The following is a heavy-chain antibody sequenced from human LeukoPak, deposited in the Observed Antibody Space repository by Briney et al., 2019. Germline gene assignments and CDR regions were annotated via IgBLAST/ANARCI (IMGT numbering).Heavy chain of an antibody. V-gene: IGHV4-39*01. CDR3: ARHVATNYYYNYYGLDV. CDR1: GGSISSNSHY. CDR2: IYYSGNT. Sequence: SETLSLTCAVSGGSISSNSHYWGWVRQSPGKGLEWIGAIYYSGNTYYSPSLKSRVTISADTSKNQFSLNLSAVTAADAATYYCARHVATNYYYNYYGLDVWGQGTTVTVS. J-gene: IGHJ6*02.